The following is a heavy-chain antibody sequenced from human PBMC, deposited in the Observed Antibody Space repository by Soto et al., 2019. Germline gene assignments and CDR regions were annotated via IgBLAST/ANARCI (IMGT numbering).Heavy chain of an antibody. CDR1: GYRFTGYY. D-gene: IGHD3-16*01. Sequence: AASVKVSCKASGYRFTGYYMHWVRQAPGQGLEWMGSINPNTGGTDYAQKFQDWVTMTRDTSISTVYMELSRLRSVDTAVYYCARSDGGSFYYMDVWGKGTTVTV. J-gene: IGHJ6*03. CDR2: INPNTGGT. V-gene: IGHV1-2*04. CDR3: ARSDGGSFYYMDV.